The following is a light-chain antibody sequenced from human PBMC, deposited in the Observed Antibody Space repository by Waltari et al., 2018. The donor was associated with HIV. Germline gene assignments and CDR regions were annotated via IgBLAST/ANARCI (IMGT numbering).Light chain of an antibody. V-gene: IGLV6-57*01. CDR1: SGSHASNL. Sequence: NFMLTQPHSVSESPGKTVTGPCTRSSGSHASNLVQWYQPAPGRSPPTVIYKDDQRPSGVPDRFSGSIDSSSNSASLTISGLRPEDEADYYCQSYDNENPVLFGGGTKLTVL. CDR3: QSYDNENPVL. J-gene: IGLJ2*01. CDR2: KDD.